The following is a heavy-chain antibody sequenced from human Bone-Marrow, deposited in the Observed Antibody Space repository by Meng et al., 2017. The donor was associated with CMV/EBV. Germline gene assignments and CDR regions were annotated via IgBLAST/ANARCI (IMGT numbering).Heavy chain of an antibody. Sequence: ASVKVSCKASGCTFSSYAISWVRQAPGQGLEWLGWINGHSGDTYYAQKFQGRFSLTRDTSISTAYMELTRLTSDDRAFYSCARRGGSADSWFDLWGQGTQVTVSS. CDR1: GCTFSSYA. D-gene: IGHD2-15*01. J-gene: IGHJ5*02. CDR2: INGHSGDT. V-gene: IGHV1-2*02. CDR3: ARRGGSADSWFDL.